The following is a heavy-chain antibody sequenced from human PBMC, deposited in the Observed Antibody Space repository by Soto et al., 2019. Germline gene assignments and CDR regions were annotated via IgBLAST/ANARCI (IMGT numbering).Heavy chain of an antibody. CDR2: IKTRDEGETT. J-gene: IGHJ6*02. CDR1: GFSVSKAW. V-gene: IGHV3-15*07. D-gene: IGHD2-15*01. CDR3: TTGSVEGF. Sequence: EVQLVDSGGGLVKPGGSLRLSCEASGFSVSKAWMNWVRQAPGKGLAWVGRIKTRDEGETTNYAAPVKGRFTISRDDSKNTLYLQMNSRKTEDTAVYYRTTGSVEGFWGQGTTVTVSS.